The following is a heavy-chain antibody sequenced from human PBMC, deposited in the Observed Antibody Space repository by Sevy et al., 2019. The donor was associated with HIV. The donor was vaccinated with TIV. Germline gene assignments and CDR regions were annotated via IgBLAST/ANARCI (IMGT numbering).Heavy chain of an antibody. CDR2: LSGSGGST. J-gene: IGHJ3*02. CDR3: AKDRVWELGDAFDI. CDR1: GFTFSSYA. V-gene: IGHV3-23*01. D-gene: IGHD6-13*01. Sequence: GGSLRLSCAASGFTFSSYAMNWVRQAPGKGLEWVSDLSGSGGSTKYADSVKGRFTISRDNSKNTLYLQMSSRRAEDTAVYYCAKDRVWELGDAFDIWGQGTMVTVSS.